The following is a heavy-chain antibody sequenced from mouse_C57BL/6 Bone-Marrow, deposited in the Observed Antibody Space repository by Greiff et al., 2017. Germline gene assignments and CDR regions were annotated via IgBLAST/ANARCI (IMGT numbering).Heavy chain of an antibody. Sequence: QVQLQQPGAELVRPGTSVKLSCKASGYTFTSYWMHWVKQRPGQGLEWIGVIDPSDSYTNYNQKFKGKATLTVDTSSSTAYMQLSSLTSEDSAVXYCARRARQLRPPWYFDYWGQGTTLTVSS. V-gene: IGHV1-59*01. CDR1: GYTFTSYW. CDR3: ARRARQLRPPWYFDY. J-gene: IGHJ2*01. CDR2: IDPSDSYT. D-gene: IGHD3-2*02.